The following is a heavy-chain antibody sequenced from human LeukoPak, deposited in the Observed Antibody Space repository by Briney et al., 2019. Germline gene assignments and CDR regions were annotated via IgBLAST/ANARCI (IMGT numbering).Heavy chain of an antibody. CDR1: GFTFSSYA. Sequence: GGSLRLSCAASGFTFSSYAMSWVRQAPGKGLEWVSAISGGGDTTYYADSVKGRFTISRDNSKNTLYLQMNSLRAEDTAVYYCAKGPTVTTGYYYYGMDVWGQGTTVTVSS. CDR3: AKGPTVTTGYYYYGMDV. V-gene: IGHV3-23*01. J-gene: IGHJ6*02. D-gene: IGHD4-17*01. CDR2: ISGGGDTT.